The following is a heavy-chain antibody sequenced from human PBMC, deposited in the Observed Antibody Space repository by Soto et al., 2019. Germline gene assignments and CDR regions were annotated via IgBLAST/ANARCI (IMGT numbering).Heavy chain of an antibody. V-gene: IGHV4-30-2*01. CDR1: GCSMSSGGYS. CDR2: IYHSGST. J-gene: IGHJ4*02. Sequence: ALSVTCSVSGCSMSSGGYSWSWIRQPPGKGLEWIGYIYHSGSTYYNPSLKSRVTISVDRSKNQFSLKLSSVTAADTAVYYCARVPLHDSSGYYSKPGYFDYWGQGTLVTVSS. CDR3: ARVPLHDSSGYYSKPGYFDY. D-gene: IGHD3-22*01.